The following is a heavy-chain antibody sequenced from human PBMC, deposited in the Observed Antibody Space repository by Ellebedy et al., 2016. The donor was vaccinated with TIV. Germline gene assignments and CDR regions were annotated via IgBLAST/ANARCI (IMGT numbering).Heavy chain of an antibody. V-gene: IGHV1-8*01. J-gene: IGHJ5*01. D-gene: IGHD2-21*02. CDR1: GYTFTNYA. CDR2: MNPKTNNT. CDR3: TTGVTMGENRFFDS. Sequence: AASVKVSCKASGYTFTNYAIHWVRQASGQGLEWMGWMNPKTNNTVYAQKFQGRVTMTRNIPIKTAYLALTSLKFDDTAVYFCTTGVTMGENRFFDSWGQGTLVIVSS.